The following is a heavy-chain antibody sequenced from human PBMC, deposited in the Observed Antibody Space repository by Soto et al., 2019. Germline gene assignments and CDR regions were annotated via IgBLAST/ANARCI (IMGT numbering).Heavy chain of an antibody. CDR1: GFTFSDYS. D-gene: IGHD3-10*02. Sequence: QVQLVESGGGVVQPGGSLRLSCAASGFTFSDYSMHWVRQAPGKGLEWVAVISYDGSEKYFADSVKGRFTISRDNSNNTLFLQMNSLRAEDTAVYYCARDPLGSGRADFDYWGQGTLVTVSS. V-gene: IGHV3-30-3*01. CDR2: ISYDGSEK. CDR3: ARDPLGSGRADFDY. J-gene: IGHJ4*02.